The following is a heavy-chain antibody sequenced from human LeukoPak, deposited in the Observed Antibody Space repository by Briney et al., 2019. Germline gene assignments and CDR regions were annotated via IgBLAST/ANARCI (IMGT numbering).Heavy chain of an antibody. J-gene: IGHJ4*02. CDR1: GYTFTGYY. CDR3: AREVGYYCSGGSCYAGFGYFDY. D-gene: IGHD2-15*01. V-gene: IGHV1-2*02. Sequence: ASVKVSCKASGYTFTGYYMHWVRQAPGQGLEWMGWINPNSGGTNYAQKFRGRVTMTRDTSISTAYMELSRMRSADTAVYYCAREVGYYCSGGSCYAGFGYFDYWGQGTLVTVSS. CDR2: INPNSGGT.